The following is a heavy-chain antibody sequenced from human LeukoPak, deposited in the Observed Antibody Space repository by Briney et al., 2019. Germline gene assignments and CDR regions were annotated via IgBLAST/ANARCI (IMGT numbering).Heavy chain of an antibody. D-gene: IGHD3-10*01. Sequence: ASVKVSCKASGYTFTSYGISWVRQPPGQGLEWMGWISAYNGNTNYAQKLQGRVTMTTDTSTSTAYMELRSLRSDDTAVYSVARFTMVRGVIRWFDSWGRGPLVIVS. CDR2: ISAYNGNT. J-gene: IGHJ5*01. CDR1: GYTFTSYG. CDR3: ARFTMVRGVIRWFDS. V-gene: IGHV1-18*01.